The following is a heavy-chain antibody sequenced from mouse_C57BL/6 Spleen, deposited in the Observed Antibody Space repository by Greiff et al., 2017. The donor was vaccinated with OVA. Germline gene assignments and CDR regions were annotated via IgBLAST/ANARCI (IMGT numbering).Heavy chain of an antibody. J-gene: IGHJ2*01. V-gene: IGHV5-4*01. Sequence: EVQVVESGGGLVKPGGSLKLSCAASGFTFSSYAMSWVRQTPEKRLEWVATISDGGSYTYYPDNVKGRFTISRDNAKNNLYLQMSHLKSEDTAMYYCARDLAMITTRYFDYWGQGTTLTVSS. CDR2: ISDGGSYT. D-gene: IGHD2-4*01. CDR1: GFTFSSYA. CDR3: ARDLAMITTRYFDY.